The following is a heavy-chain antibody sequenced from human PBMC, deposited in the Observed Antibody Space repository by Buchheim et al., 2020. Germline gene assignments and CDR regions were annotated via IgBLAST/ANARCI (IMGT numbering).Heavy chain of an antibody. CDR1: GFTFSSYA. Sequence: EVQLLESGGGLVQPAGSLRLSCAASGFTFSSYAMSWVRQAPGKGLELVSSVSASGGSTYYADSVKGRFTISRDNSKNTLYLQMSSLRAEDTAVYYCAKGSLSIAPAGLFDYWGQGTL. CDR2: VSASGGST. D-gene: IGHD6-13*01. V-gene: IGHV3-23*01. CDR3: AKGSLSIAPAGLFDY. J-gene: IGHJ4*02.